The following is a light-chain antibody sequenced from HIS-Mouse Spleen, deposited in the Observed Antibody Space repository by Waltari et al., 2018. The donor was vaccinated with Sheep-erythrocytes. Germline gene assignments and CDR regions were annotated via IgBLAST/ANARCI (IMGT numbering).Light chain of an antibody. CDR2: QDS. J-gene: IGLJ2*01. CDR1: KLGDTY. V-gene: IGLV3-1*01. CDR3: QAWDSSHVV. Sequence: SYELTQPPSVSVSPGQTASITCSGDKLGDTYACLYQQKPGQSPVLVIYQDSKPPSGIPGRFSGSNSGNTATLTISGTQAMDEADYYCQAWDSSHVVFGGGTKLTVL.